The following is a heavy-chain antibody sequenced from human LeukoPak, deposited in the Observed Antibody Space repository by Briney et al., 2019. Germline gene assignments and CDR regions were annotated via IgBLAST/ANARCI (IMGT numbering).Heavy chain of an antibody. D-gene: IGHD1-1*01. CDR2: IWYEADHH. J-gene: IGHJ4*02. CDR1: GFTFSSYA. V-gene: IGHV3-33*08. Sequence: GGSLRLSCAASGFTFSSYAIHWVRQAPGKGLEWVAVIWYEADHHYYGDSVKGRFTISRDNSKNTLYLQMSSLRVEDTAVYYCVSPSRPGTTLYFDYWGQGTLVTVSA. CDR3: VSPSRPGTTLYFDY.